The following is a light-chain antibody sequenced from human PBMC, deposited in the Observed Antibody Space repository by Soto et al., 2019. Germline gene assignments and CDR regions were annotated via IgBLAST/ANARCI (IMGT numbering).Light chain of an antibody. Sequence: EIVMTQSPATLSVSPGERATLSCRASQSVSSNLAWYQQKPGQAPRLLIYGASFRATGVPARFSGSGFGTEFTLASCSQQSEASALSYYQEYHTGARRLGEGTKVDIK. CDR2: GAS. J-gene: IGKJ1*01. V-gene: IGKV3-15*01. CDR1: QSVSSN. CDR3: QEYHTGARR.